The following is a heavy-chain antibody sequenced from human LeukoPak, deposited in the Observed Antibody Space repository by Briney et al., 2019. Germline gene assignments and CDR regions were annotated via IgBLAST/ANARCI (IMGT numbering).Heavy chain of an antibody. CDR1: GFTFSSYA. Sequence: GGSLRLSCAASGFTFSSYAMHWVRQAPGKGLEWVAVISYDGSNKYYADSVKGRFTISRDNSKNTLYLQMNSLRAEDTAVYYCAKVSSSGWDAHAFDIWGQGTMVTVSS. CDR2: ISYDGSNK. CDR3: AKVSSSGWDAHAFDI. D-gene: IGHD6-19*01. J-gene: IGHJ3*02. V-gene: IGHV3-30*04.